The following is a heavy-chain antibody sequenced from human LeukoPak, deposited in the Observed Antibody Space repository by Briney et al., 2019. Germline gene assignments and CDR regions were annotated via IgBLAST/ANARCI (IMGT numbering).Heavy chain of an antibody. CDR2: ISWNSGSI. J-gene: IGHJ4*02. Sequence: GGSLRLSCAASGVTFSNHAMSWVRQAPGKGLEWVSGISWNSGSIGYADSVKGRFTISRDNAKNSLYLQMNSLRAEDTAVYYCAKSFYTGPPFQDYYFDYWGQGTLVTVSS. V-gene: IGHV3-9*01. CDR3: AKSFYTGPPFQDYYFDY. CDR1: GVTFSNHA. D-gene: IGHD1-1*01.